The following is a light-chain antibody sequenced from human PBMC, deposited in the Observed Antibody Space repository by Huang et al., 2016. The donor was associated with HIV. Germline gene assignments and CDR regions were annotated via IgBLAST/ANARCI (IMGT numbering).Light chain of an antibody. CDR3: QQYYSSPYT. V-gene: IGKV1-NL1*01. J-gene: IGKJ2*01. CDR1: QGLTKS. Sequence: IQMTQSPSSLSASVGDTVTITWRASQGLTKSLAWYQQKPGKAPKLLLYFASRLESGVPSRFSGSESGTEYTLTISSLQPEDFATYYCQQYYSSPYTFGQGTKLEIK. CDR2: FAS.